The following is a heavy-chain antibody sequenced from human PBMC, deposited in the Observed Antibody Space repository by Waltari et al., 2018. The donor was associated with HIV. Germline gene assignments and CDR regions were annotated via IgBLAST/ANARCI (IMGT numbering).Heavy chain of an antibody. CDR1: SYSLSSDYY. CDR3: ARDDRIQLWSYYFDY. Sequence: QVQLQESGPGLVKPSETLSLTCIVSSYSLSSDYYLGWIRQPPGKGMECIGTIYHSGSIYYNPSLKSRVTMSIDTSKNQLSLKLTSVTAADTAVYYCARDDRIQLWSYYFDYWGQGTLVTVSS. D-gene: IGHD5-18*01. CDR2: IYHSGSI. V-gene: IGHV4-38-2*02. J-gene: IGHJ4*02.